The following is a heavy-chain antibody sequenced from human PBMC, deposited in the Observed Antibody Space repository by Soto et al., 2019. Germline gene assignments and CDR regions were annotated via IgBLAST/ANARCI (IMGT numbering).Heavy chain of an antibody. CDR2: ISYDGSNK. V-gene: IGHV3-30*18. Sequence: QVQLVESGGGVVQPGRSLRLSCAASGFTFSSYGMHWVRQAPGKGLEWVAVISYDGSNKYYAVSVKGRFTISRDNSKNTLYLQMNSLRAEDTAVYYCAKEGQYYDILTGYRSYYGMDVWGQGTTVTVSS. CDR3: AKEGQYYDILTGYRSYYGMDV. D-gene: IGHD3-9*01. J-gene: IGHJ6*02. CDR1: GFTFSSYG.